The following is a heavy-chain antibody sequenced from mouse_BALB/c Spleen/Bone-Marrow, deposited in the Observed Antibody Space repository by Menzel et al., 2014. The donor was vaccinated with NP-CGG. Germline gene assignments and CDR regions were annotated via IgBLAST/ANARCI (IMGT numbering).Heavy chain of an antibody. V-gene: IGHV1S126*01. Sequence: VQGVESGPQLVRPGASVKISCKASGYSFTSYWMHWVKQRPGQGLEWIGMIDPSDSGTRLNQKFKDKATLTVDKSSSTAYMQLSSPTSEDAAVYYCASPSDGNPFAYWGQGTLVTVSA. J-gene: IGHJ3*01. D-gene: IGHD2-1*01. CDR2: IDPSDSGT. CDR1: GYSFTSYW. CDR3: ASPSDGNPFAY.